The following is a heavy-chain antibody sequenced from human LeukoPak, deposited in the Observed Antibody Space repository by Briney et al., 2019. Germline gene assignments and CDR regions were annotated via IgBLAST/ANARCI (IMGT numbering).Heavy chain of an antibody. V-gene: IGHV1-2*06. CDR3: ARATYYYDSSGDRGWFDP. D-gene: IGHD3-22*01. CDR1: GGTFSSYA. Sequence: GSSVKVSCKASGGTFSSYAISWVRQAPGQGLEWKGRINPNSGGTNYAQKFQGRVTMTRDTSISTAYMELSRLRSDDTAVYYCARATYYYDSSGDRGWFDPWGQGTLVTVSS. CDR2: INPNSGGT. J-gene: IGHJ5*02.